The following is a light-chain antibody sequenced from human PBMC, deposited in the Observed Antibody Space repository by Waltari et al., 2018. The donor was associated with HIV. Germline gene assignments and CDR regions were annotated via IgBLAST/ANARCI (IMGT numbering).Light chain of an antibody. J-gene: IGLJ3*02. Sequence: SYELTQPFSVSVALGQTVRITCGGSTIGTKDVHWYQQRPGQAPLLVIFNDRYRPSGIPERFSGSKSRNTATLTISGAQAGDEADYYCQVWHYSVVFGGGTKLTVL. CDR1: TIGTKD. CDR3: QVWHYSVV. V-gene: IGLV3-9*01. CDR2: NDR.